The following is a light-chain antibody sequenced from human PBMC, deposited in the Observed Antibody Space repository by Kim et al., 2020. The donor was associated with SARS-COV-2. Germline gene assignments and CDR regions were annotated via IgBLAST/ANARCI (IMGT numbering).Light chain of an antibody. Sequence: SVGDRVTLTRRASQGINNDLAWYQQKPGRAPRLLIYAASTLQSGVPSRFSGSGSGTDFTLTISSLQPEDFATYYCQKYNSAPALTFGGGTKVDIK. CDR2: AAS. V-gene: IGKV1-27*01. J-gene: IGKJ4*01. CDR1: QGINND. CDR3: QKYNSAPALT.